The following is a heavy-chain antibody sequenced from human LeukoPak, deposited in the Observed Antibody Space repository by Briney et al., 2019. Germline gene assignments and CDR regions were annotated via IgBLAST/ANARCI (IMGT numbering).Heavy chain of an antibody. D-gene: IGHD3-3*01. CDR1: GFTFSSYW. CDR3: ASGVVSAY. J-gene: IGHJ4*02. Sequence: GGSLRLSCAASGFTFSSYWVSWVRQAPGKGLEWVANIKQDGSEKYYVDSVKGRFTISRDNAKNSLYLQMNSLRAEDTAVYYCASGVVSAYWGQGTLVTVSS. V-gene: IGHV3-7*01. CDR2: IKQDGSEK.